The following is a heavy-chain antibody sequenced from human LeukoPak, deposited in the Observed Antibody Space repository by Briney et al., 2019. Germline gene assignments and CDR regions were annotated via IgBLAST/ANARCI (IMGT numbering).Heavy chain of an antibody. CDR1: GYSFTSYW. CDR3: ARPYCSGGSCYLYYFDY. Sequence: GESLKISCKGSGYSFTSYWIGWVRQMSGKGLEWMGIIYPGDSDTRYSPSDQGQVTISVDKSISTAYLQWSSLKASDTAMYYVARPYCSGGSCYLYYFDYCGQGTMVTVSS. J-gene: IGHJ4*02. V-gene: IGHV5-51*01. D-gene: IGHD2-15*01. CDR2: IYPGDSDT.